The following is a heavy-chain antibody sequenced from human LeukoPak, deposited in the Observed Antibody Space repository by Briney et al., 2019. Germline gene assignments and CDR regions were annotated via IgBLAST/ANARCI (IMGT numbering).Heavy chain of an antibody. J-gene: IGHJ5*02. V-gene: IGHV3-23*01. CDR3: TKASDSLGYCSSGTCRRWFDH. CDR2: ISGSGGTT. CDR1: GFTFSDYS. D-gene: IGHD2-15*01. Sequence: GGSLTLSCAASGFTFSDYSMTWIRQPPGKGLEWVSGISGSGGTTYYAASEKGRFIISRDNSKNTLYLQMNSLRAEETAIYYCTKASDSLGYCSSGTCRRWFDHWGQGTLVTVSS.